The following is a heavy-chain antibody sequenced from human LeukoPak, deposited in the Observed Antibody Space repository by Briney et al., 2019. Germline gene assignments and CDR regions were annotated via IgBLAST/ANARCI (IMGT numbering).Heavy chain of an antibody. J-gene: IGHJ4*02. V-gene: IGHV1-2*02. CDR1: GYTFTGYY. Sequence: ASVKVSCKASGYTFTGYYMHWVRQAPGQGLEWMGWINPNSGGTNYAQKFQGRVTMTRDTSISTAYMELSRLRSDDTAVYYCARDSSVARSGCFFDWGQGTLVTVSS. D-gene: IGHD3-22*01. CDR3: ARDSSVARSGCFFD. CDR2: INPNSGGT.